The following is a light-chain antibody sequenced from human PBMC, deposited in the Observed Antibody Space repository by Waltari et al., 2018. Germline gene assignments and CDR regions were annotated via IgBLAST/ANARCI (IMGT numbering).Light chain of an antibody. CDR1: QSILYRSNNDNY. CDR2: WAS. Sequence: DIVMTQSPDSLVVSLGERATINCKSSQSILYRSNNDNYLAWYQQKTGQPPKLRIYWASSRESGVPDRFSGSGSGTDFTLTISSLQAEDVAVYYCQQYYSSPLTFGQGTKVEIK. J-gene: IGKJ1*01. V-gene: IGKV4-1*01. CDR3: QQYYSSPLT.